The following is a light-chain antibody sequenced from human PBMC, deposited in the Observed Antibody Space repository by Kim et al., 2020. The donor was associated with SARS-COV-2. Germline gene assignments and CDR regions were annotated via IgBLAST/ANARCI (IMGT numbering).Light chain of an antibody. CDR2: DAS. CDR3: QQYHNLPFA. V-gene: IGKV1-33*01. CDR1: QDISNS. J-gene: IGKJ3*01. Sequence: ASVRDRVTNAFQASQDISNSLDWFQQKPRKAPRLLIFDASHLETGVPSRFSGSGSGTDFSLTISSLQPEDFGTYYCQQYHNLPFAFGPGTKVDIK.